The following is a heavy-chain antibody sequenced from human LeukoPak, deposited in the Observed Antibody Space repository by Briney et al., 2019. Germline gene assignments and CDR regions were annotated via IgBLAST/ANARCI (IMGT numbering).Heavy chain of an antibody. V-gene: IGHV3-11*04. J-gene: IGHJ4*02. CDR3: ARDRVRVRGELNY. CDR1: GFTFSDYY. CDR2: ISGGGTTI. Sequence: GGSLRLSCAASGFTFSDYYMSWIRQAPGKGLEWVSYISGGGTTIYYADSVKGRFTISRDNAKNSLYLQMNSLRAEDTAVYYCARDRVRVRGELNYWGQGTLVTVSS. D-gene: IGHD3-10*01.